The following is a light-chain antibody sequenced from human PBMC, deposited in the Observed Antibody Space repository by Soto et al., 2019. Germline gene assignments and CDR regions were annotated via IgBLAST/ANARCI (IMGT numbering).Light chain of an antibody. Sequence: DFQMTQSPSSLSASVGDRVTISCRAGQDISNFLAWYQQRPGKVPKLLICAASTLQSGVPSRFSGSGSGTDFTLTISSLQPEDAATYCCQRYRGAPRTFGQGTKVEIK. V-gene: IGKV1-27*01. J-gene: IGKJ1*01. CDR2: AAS. CDR1: QDISNF. CDR3: QRYRGAPRT.